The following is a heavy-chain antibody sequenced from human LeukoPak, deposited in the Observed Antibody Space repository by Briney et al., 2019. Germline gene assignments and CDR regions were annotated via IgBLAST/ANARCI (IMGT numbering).Heavy chain of an antibody. CDR1: GFTFSSYA. CDR2: ISYDGSNK. CDR3: ARDAGKYSSSSPRMDY. J-gene: IGHJ4*02. Sequence: PGRSLRLSCAASGFTFSSYAMHWVRQAPGKGLEWVAVISYDGSNKYYADSVKGRFTISRDNSKNTLYLQMNSLRAGDTAVYYCARDAGKYSSSSPRMDYWGQGTLVTVSS. V-gene: IGHV3-30-3*01. D-gene: IGHD6-6*01.